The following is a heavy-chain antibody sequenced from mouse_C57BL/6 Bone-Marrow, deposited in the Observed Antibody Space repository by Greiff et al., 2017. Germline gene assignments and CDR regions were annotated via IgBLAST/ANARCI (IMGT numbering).Heavy chain of an antibody. Sequence: EVKLMESGAELVRPGSSVKMSCQTSGYTFTSYGLNWVKQRPGQGLEWIGYIYIGTGYTEYNEKFKGKATLTSDTSSSTAYMQLSSLTSEDSAIYFCANWSDYWGQGTTLTVSS. CDR3: ANWSDY. CDR2: IYIGTGYT. V-gene: IGHV1-58*01. J-gene: IGHJ2*01. D-gene: IGHD4-1*01. CDR1: GYTFTSYG.